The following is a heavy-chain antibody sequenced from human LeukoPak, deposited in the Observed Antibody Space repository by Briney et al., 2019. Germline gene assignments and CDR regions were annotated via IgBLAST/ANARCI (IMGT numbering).Heavy chain of an antibody. CDR3: ARDYGYGVTVMISDDY. CDR1: GYTFTSYG. V-gene: IGHV1-18*01. Sequence: GASVNVSCKASGYTFTSYGISWVRQAPGQGLEWMGWISAYNGNTNYAQKLQGRVTMTTDTSTSTAYMELRSLRSDDTAMYYCARDYGYGVTVMISDDYWGQGTLVTVSS. D-gene: IGHD5-12*01. CDR2: ISAYNGNT. J-gene: IGHJ4*02.